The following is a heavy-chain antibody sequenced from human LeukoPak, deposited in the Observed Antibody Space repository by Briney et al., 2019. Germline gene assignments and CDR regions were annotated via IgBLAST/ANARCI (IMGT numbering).Heavy chain of an antibody. Sequence: PGGSLRLSCAASGFTFDDYGMSWVRQAPGKGLEWVSGINWIGGSTGYADSVKGRFTISRDTAKNSLYLQMNSLRAENTALYYCARGSLIVVVTHLDYWGQGTLVTVSS. J-gene: IGHJ4*02. CDR2: INWIGGST. D-gene: IGHD3-22*01. CDR3: ARGSLIVVVTHLDY. V-gene: IGHV3-20*04. CDR1: GFTFDDYG.